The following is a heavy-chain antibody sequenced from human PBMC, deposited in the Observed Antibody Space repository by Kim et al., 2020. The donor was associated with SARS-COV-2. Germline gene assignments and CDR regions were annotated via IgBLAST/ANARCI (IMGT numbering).Heavy chain of an antibody. CDR3: AKDTYDSSGYYGLSLYYGMDV. D-gene: IGHD3-22*01. CDR2: ISWNSGSI. V-gene: IGHV3-9*01. CDR1: GFTFDDYA. J-gene: IGHJ6*02. Sequence: GGSLRLSCAASGFTFDDYAMHWVRQAPGKGLEWVSGISWNSGSIGYADSVKGRFTISRDNAKNSLYLQMNSLRAEDTALYYCAKDTYDSSGYYGLSLYYGMDVWGQGTTVTVSS.